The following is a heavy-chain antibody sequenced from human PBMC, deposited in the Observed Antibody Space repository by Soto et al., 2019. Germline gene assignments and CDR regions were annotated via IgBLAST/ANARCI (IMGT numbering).Heavy chain of an antibody. CDR2: IYYSGST. D-gene: IGHD4-17*01. Sequence: SETLSLTCTVSGGSVSSGSYYWSWIRQPPGKGLEWIGYIYYSGSTNYNPSLKSRVTISVDTSKNQFSLKLSSVTAADTAVYYCARTFYGGNQRYYYYGMDVWGQGTTVTVSS. J-gene: IGHJ6*02. V-gene: IGHV4-61*01. CDR3: ARTFYGGNQRYYYYGMDV. CDR1: GGSVSSGSYY.